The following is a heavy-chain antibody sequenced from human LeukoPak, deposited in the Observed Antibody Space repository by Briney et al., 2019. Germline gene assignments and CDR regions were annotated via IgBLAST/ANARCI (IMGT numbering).Heavy chain of an antibody. CDR3: ARDRSTVTSNDAFDI. Sequence: PGGSLRLSCAASGFTFSSFEMNWVRQAPGKGLEWVSYISSSGRTINYGDSVKGRFTISRDNAKNSLYLQMNSLRAEDTAVYYCARDRSTVTSNDAFDIWGQGTMFTVSS. CDR2: ISSSGRTI. D-gene: IGHD4-17*01. V-gene: IGHV3-48*03. J-gene: IGHJ3*02. CDR1: GFTFSSFE.